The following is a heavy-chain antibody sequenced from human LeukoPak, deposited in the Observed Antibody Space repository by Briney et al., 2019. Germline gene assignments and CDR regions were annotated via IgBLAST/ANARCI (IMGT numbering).Heavy chain of an antibody. CDR3: VREDYYDGSGFPYYYDY. V-gene: IGHV3-74*01. J-gene: IGHJ4*02. CDR2: INSDGSST. Sequence: GGSLRLSCAASGFTFSSYWMHWVRQAPGKGLVWVSRINSDGSSTNYVDSVKGRFTISRDHAKNSLYLQMNSLRAEDTAVYYCVREDYYDGSGFPYYYDYWGQGTLVTVSS. CDR1: GFTFSSYW. D-gene: IGHD3-22*01.